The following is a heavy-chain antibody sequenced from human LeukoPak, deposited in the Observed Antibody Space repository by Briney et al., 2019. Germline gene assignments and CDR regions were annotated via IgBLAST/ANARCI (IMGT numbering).Heavy chain of an antibody. V-gene: IGHV4-39*07. CDR2: IYYSGST. J-gene: IGHJ4*02. Sequence: SETLSLTCTVSGGSISSSSYYWGWIRQPPGKGLEWIGSIYYSGSTYYNPSLKSRVTISVDTSKNQFSLKLSSVTAADTAVYYCARGTTAAGSYYFDYWGQGTLVTVSS. D-gene: IGHD6-13*01. CDR1: GGSISSSSYY. CDR3: ARGTTAAGSYYFDY.